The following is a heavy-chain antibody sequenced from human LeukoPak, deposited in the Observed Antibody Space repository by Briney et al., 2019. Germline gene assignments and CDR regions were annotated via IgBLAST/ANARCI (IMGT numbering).Heavy chain of an antibody. CDR2: IYPGDSDT. CDR1: GYSFTGYW. J-gene: IGHJ4*02. D-gene: IGHD3-10*01. CDR3: ARQEDYYGSGSYPNLFDY. V-gene: IGHV5-51*01. Sequence: GESLKISCKGSGYSFTGYWIGWVRQMPGKGLEWMGIIYPGDSDTRYSPSFQGQVTISADKSISTAYLQWSSLKASDTAMYYCARQEDYYGSGSYPNLFDYWGQGTLVTVSS.